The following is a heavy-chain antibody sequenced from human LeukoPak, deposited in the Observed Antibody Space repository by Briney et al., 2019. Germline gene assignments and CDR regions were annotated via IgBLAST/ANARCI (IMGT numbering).Heavy chain of an antibody. Sequence: GGSLRLSCAASGFTFDDYAMHWVRQAPGKGLEWVSYISSSSSTIYYADSVKGRFTISRDNAKNSLYLQMNSLRVEDTAVYYCARGAYYYEDWGQGTLVTVSS. CDR2: ISSSSSTI. D-gene: IGHD3-22*01. V-gene: IGHV3-48*01. CDR3: ARGAYYYED. CDR1: GFTFDDYA. J-gene: IGHJ4*02.